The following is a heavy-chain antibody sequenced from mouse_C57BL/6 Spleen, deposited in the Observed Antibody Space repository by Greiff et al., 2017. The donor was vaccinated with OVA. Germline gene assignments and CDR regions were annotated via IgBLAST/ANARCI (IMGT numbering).Heavy chain of an antibody. CDR3: TAYYSIYGNYAMDY. CDR1: GFTFSNYW. CDR2: IRMKSDNYAT. Sequence: EVKLVESGGGLVQPGGSMKLSCVASGFTFSNYWMNWVRQSPEKGLEWVAQIRMKSDNYATHYAESVKGRFTISRDDSKSSVYLQMNKLRAEDTGNYDCTAYYSIYGNYAMDYWGQGTSVTVSS. V-gene: IGHV6-3*01. D-gene: IGHD2-5*01. J-gene: IGHJ4*01.